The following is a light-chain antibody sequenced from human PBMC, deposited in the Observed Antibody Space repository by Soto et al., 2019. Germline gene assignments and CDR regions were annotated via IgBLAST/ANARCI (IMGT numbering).Light chain of an antibody. CDR3: FSYTYSDARV. CDR1: SRDVGGHKY. J-gene: IGLJ3*02. CDR2: DVN. Sequence: QSALTQPASVSGSPGQSITISCTGASRDVGGHKYVSWYQQKPGKVPRLVIYDVNNRPSGVSNRFSGSKSGSTASLTISGLQAEDEADYYCFSYTYSDARVFGGGTKLTVL. V-gene: IGLV2-14*01.